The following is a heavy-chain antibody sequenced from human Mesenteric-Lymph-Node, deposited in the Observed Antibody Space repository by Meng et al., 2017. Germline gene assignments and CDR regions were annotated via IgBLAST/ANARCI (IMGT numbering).Heavy chain of an antibody. V-gene: IGHV4-30-4*01. Sequence: QVQLQESGPGLVKPSQTLSRTCTVSGGSISSSNYYWSWIRQPPGKGLEWSGHIYNSGSTYYNPSLKSRITISVDTSKNQFSLKLSSVTAADTAVYYCARGQKGYFDLWGRGTLVTVSS. CDR3: ARGQKGYFDL. CDR2: IYNSGST. J-gene: IGHJ2*01. CDR1: GGSISSSNYY.